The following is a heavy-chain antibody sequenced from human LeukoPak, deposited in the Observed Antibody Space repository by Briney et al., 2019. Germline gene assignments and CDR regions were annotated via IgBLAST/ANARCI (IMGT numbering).Heavy chain of an antibody. CDR3: ASTAPDWEILAYYFDS. CDR1: GFTFSDYA. Sequence: GGSLRLSCAASGFTFSDYAMSWVRQAPGKGLEWVSAISGGDDNTYYADSVKGRFTISRDNSKNTLYLQMNSLRAEDTAVYYCASTAPDWEILAYYFDSWGQGTLVTVSP. CDR2: ISGGDDNT. D-gene: IGHD3-10*01. V-gene: IGHV3-23*01. J-gene: IGHJ4*02.